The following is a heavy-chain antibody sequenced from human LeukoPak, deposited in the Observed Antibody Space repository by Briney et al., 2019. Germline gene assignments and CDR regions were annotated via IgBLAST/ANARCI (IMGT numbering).Heavy chain of an antibody. CDR2: ISSSSSYI. CDR3: TRDPRHLDY. Sequence: PGGSLRLSCAASGFTFSSYEMNWVRQAPGKGLEWVSSISSSSSYIYYADSMKGRFTISRDNAKNSLYLQMNSLRAEDTAVYYRTRDPRHLDYWGQGTLVTVSS. CDR1: GFTFSSYE. V-gene: IGHV3-21*04. J-gene: IGHJ4*02.